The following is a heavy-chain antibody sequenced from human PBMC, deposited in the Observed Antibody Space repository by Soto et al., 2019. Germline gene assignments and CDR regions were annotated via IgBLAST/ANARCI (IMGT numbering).Heavy chain of an antibody. J-gene: IGHJ5*02. CDR2: IYSGGST. D-gene: IGHD3-3*01. CDR1: GFTVSSNY. V-gene: IGHV3-66*01. CDR3: ARVKALRFYYWFDP. Sequence: GGSLRLSCAASGFTVSSNYMSWVRQAPGKGLEWVSVIYSGGSTYYADSVKGRFTISRDNSKNTLYLQMNSLRAEDTAVYYCARVKALRFYYWFDPWGQGTLVTVSS.